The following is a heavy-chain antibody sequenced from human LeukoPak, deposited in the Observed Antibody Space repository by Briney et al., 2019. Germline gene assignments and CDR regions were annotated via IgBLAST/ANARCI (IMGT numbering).Heavy chain of an antibody. V-gene: IGHV3-66*01. CDR2: IYSGGST. J-gene: IGHJ4*02. Sequence: GGSLRLSCVVSGVTVRTTYISWVRQAPGKGLEWLSVIYSGGSTYYAESVKGRFTISRDISKSTLYLQMNSLRAEDTAMYYCARDVLSSGYYRGFDYWGQGILVTVSS. CDR1: GVTVRTTY. CDR3: ARDVLSSGYYRGFDY. D-gene: IGHD3-22*01.